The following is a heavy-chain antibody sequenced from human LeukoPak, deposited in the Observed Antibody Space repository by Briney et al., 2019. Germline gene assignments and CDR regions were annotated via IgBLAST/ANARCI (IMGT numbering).Heavy chain of an antibody. CDR2: IYYSGST. CDR1: GGSISSYY. V-gene: IGHV4-59*01. J-gene: IGHJ5*02. Sequence: NTSETLSLTCTVSGGSISSYYWSWIRQPPGKGLEWIGYIYYSGSTNYNPSLKSRVTISVDTSKNQFSLKLSSVTAADTAVYYCARASVGAVRYWFDPWGQGTLVTVSS. CDR3: ARASVGAVRYWFDP. D-gene: IGHD1-26*01.